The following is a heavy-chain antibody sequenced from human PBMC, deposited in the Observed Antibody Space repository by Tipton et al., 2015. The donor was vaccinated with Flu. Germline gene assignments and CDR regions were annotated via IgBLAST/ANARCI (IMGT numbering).Heavy chain of an antibody. V-gene: IGHV4-59*08. CDR2: IYRNGNS. Sequence: GLVKPSETLSLTCSVSGDSLGSHYWSWIRQPPGKGLEWIGYIYRNGNSRLKPSLKSRVTMSVDPSKNQFSLKLRSVTAADTAVYYCARLSYYDVDLKNFYFDYWGQGTLVTVSS. CDR1: GDSLGSHY. CDR3: ARLSYYDVDLKNFYFDY. D-gene: IGHD3-10*02. J-gene: IGHJ4*02.